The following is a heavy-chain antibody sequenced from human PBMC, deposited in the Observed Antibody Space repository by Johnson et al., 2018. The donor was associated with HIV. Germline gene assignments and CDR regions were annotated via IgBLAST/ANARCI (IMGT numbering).Heavy chain of an antibody. CDR1: GFTFDDYG. J-gene: IGHJ3*02. CDR2: INWNGGST. Sequence: VQLVESGGGVVQPGRSLRLSCAASGFTFDDYGMSWVRQAPGKGLEWVSGINWNGGSTGYADSVKGRFTISRDNAKNSLYLQMNSLRTEDTALYYCARTGRLFDAFDIWGQGTMVTVSS. CDR3: ARTGRLFDAFDI. D-gene: IGHD2-21*01. V-gene: IGHV3-20*04.